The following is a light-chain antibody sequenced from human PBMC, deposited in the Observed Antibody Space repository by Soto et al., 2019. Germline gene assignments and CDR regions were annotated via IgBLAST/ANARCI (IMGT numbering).Light chain of an antibody. CDR2: GVT. Sequence: QSALTQPASVSGSPGQPITISCTGTSSDVGAYNYVSWYQQHPGKAPKLMIYGVTNRPSGVSNRFSGSKSGNTASLTISGLQAEDEADYYCSSYTTSTTLSVVFGGGTKLTVL. CDR3: SSYTTSTTLSVV. CDR1: SSDVGAYNY. V-gene: IGLV2-14*01. J-gene: IGLJ2*01.